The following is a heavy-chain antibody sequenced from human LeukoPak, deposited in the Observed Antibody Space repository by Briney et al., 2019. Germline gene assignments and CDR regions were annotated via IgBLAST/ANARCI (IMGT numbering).Heavy chain of an antibody. J-gene: IGHJ5*02. Sequence: SETLSLTCTVSGGSISSGGYYWSWIRQHPGKGLEWIGYIYYSGSTYYNPSLKRRVTISVDTSKNQFSLKLSSVTAADTAVYYCARDPRGSSWYWFDPWGQGTLVTVSS. V-gene: IGHV4-31*03. CDR1: GGSISSGGYY. CDR2: IYYSGST. CDR3: ARDPRGSSWYWFDP. D-gene: IGHD6-13*01.